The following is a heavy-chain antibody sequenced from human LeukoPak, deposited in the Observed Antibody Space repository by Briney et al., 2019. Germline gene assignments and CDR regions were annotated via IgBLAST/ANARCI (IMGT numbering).Heavy chain of an antibody. CDR1: GLTVSSNY. Sequence: GGSLRLSRAASGLTVSSNYMSWVRQAPGKGLEWVSVIYSGGSTYYADSVKGRFTISRDNSKNTLYLQMDSLRAEDTAVYYCANDCLSGGSCYSSFLGYYYGMDVWGQGTTVTVSS. V-gene: IGHV3-53*01. D-gene: IGHD2-15*01. CDR3: ANDCLSGGSCYSSFLGYYYGMDV. CDR2: IYSGGST. J-gene: IGHJ6*02.